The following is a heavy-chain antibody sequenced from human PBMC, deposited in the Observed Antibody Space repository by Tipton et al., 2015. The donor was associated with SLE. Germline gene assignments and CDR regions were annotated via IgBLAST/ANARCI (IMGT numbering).Heavy chain of an antibody. Sequence: TLSLTCAVYGGSFSGYYWSWIRQPPGKGLEWIGEINHSGSTNYNQSLKSRVTISVDTSKNQFSLKLSSVTAADTAVYYCARGIGGSSSGGYFDYWGQGTLVTVSS. J-gene: IGHJ4*02. V-gene: IGHV4-34*01. D-gene: IGHD6-6*01. CDR2: INHSGST. CDR3: ARGIGGSSSGGYFDY. CDR1: GGSFSGYY.